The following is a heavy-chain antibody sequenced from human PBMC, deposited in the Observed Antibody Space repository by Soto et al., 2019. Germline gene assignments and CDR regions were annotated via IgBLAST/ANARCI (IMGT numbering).Heavy chain of an antibody. CDR1: GGSISSGGYY. J-gene: IGHJ2*01. Sequence: QVQLQESGPGLVKPSQTLSLTCSVSGGSISSGGYYWSWIRQHPGKGLEWIGYIYYSGSTYYNPSLKSRVTIEVDTSNSKFSLKLSLVNAADTAVYYCARDSYGDSSGYLRSFDLWGRGTLVTVSS. V-gene: IGHV4-31*03. D-gene: IGHD3-22*01. CDR2: IYYSGST. CDR3: ARDSYGDSSGYLRSFDL.